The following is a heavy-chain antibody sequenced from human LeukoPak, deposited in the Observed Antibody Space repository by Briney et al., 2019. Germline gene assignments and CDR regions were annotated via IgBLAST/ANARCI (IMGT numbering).Heavy chain of an antibody. J-gene: IGHJ4*02. Sequence: GGSLRLSCVASGFIFNLHGMHWVRQSPGKGLEWIAFVRYDASKTYYADSLKGRFTISRDNSKNTVYLHMSSLEIEDTAVYYCAKDSPTYNWNDSPFDYWGQGTLVTVSS. CDR3: AKDSPTYNWNDSPFDY. CDR2: VRYDASKT. CDR1: GFIFNLHG. D-gene: IGHD1-1*01. V-gene: IGHV3-30*02.